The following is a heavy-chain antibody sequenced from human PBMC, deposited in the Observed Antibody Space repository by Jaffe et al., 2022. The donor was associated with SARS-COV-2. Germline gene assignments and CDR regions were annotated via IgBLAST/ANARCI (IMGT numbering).Heavy chain of an antibody. V-gene: IGHV3-7*01. CDR1: GFIFSSYW. CDR2: IKQDGSEK. J-gene: IGHJ4*02. D-gene: IGHD3-10*01. Sequence: EVQLVESGGGLVQPGGSLRLSCAASGFIFSSYWMSWVRQAPGKGLEWVANIKQDGSEKYYVHSVKGRFTISRDNAKNSLYLQMNSLRAEDTAVYYCARDFYYGSGSPTAAYWGQGTLVTVSS. CDR3: ARDFYYGSGSPTAAY.